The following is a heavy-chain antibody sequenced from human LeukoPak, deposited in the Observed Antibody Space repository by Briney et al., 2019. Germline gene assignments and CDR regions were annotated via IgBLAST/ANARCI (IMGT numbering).Heavy chain of an antibody. Sequence: GGSLRLSCAASGFTFSSYAMSWVRQAPGKGLEWVSAISGSGGSTYYADSVKGRFTISRDNSKKTVYLQMNSLRPEDTALYYCARDKSYFGSGNYHYFDSWGQGALVIVSS. J-gene: IGHJ4*02. CDR3: ARDKSYFGSGNYHYFDS. CDR2: ISGSGGST. V-gene: IGHV3-23*01. CDR1: GFTFSSYA. D-gene: IGHD3-10*01.